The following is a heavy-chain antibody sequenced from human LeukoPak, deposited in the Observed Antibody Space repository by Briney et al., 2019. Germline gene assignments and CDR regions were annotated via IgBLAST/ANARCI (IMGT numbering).Heavy chain of an antibody. CDR3: AGGGSDHVWGSYRGDY. CDR2: IYSGGST. D-gene: IGHD3-16*02. V-gene: IGHV3-53*01. CDR1: GFSVSSNY. J-gene: IGHJ4*02. Sequence: GGSLRLSCAASGFSVSSNYMSWVRQAPGKGLEWVSVIYSGGSTYYADSVKGRFTISRDNSKNTLYLQMKSLRAEDTAVYYCAGGGSDHVWGSYRGDYWGQGTLVTVSS.